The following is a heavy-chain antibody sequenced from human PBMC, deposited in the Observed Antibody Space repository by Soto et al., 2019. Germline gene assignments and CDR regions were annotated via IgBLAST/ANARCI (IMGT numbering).Heavy chain of an antibody. CDR2: IYYSGST. J-gene: IGHJ3*02. D-gene: IGHD3-22*01. Sequence: QVQLQESGPGLVKPSQTLSLTCTVSGGSISSGGYYWSWIRQHPGKGLEWIGYIYYSGSTYYNPSLKSLVTISVDTSKNQFSLKLSSVTAADTAVYYCARDRGDYYDSSGYDDAFDICGQGTMVTVSS. V-gene: IGHV4-31*01. CDR1: GGSISSGGYY. CDR3: ARDRGDYYDSSGYDDAFDI.